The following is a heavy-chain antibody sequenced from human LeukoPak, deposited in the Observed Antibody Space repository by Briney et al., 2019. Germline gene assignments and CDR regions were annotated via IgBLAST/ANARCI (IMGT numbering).Heavy chain of an antibody. CDR2: ISTGPSTT. V-gene: IGHV3-48*01. J-gene: IGHJ6*03. D-gene: IGHD3-10*01. CDR1: GFTFSSYS. Sequence: QTGGSLRLSCAASGFTFSSYSMNWVRQAPGKGLEWVSSISTGPSTTFYADSVKGRFTISRDSAKNSLFLQMNSLRAEDTAVYYCARDTAMVRGGTYYYYMDVWGKGTTVTVSS. CDR3: ARDTAMVRGGTYYYYMDV.